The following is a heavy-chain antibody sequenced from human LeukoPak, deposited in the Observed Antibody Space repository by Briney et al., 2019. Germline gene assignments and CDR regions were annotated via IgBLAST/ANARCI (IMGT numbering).Heavy chain of an antibody. Sequence: SETLSLTCTVSGGPISISYFWGWIRQPPGKGLEWIGTTDYSGTTYYNPSLKSRVTISVDTSKNQFSLTLSSVTAPDTAVYYCARHSGGSYVFAFDIWGQGTMFTVS. J-gene: IGHJ3*02. CDR2: TDYSGTT. CDR1: GGPISISYF. D-gene: IGHD2-15*01. CDR3: ARHSGGSYVFAFDI. V-gene: IGHV4-39*01.